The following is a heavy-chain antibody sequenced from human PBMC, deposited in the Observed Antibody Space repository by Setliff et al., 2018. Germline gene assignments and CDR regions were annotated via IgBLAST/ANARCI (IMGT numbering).Heavy chain of an antibody. CDR3: ARQQQLVIGSTAYNYYGMDV. CDR1: GGSISSSSYY. CDR2: IYYSGST. J-gene: IGHJ6*02. V-gene: IGHV4-39*07. D-gene: IGHD6-13*01. Sequence: SETLSLTCTVSGGSISSSSYYWGWIRQPPGKGLEWIGIIYYSGSTYYNPSLKSRVTISVDTSKNQFSLKLSSVTAADTAVYYCARQQQLVIGSTAYNYYGMDVWGQGTTGTV.